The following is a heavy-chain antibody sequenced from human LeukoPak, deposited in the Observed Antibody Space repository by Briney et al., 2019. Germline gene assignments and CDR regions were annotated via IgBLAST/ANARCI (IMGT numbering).Heavy chain of an antibody. Sequence: PGASLRLSCEASGFMFGTYAMTWVRQAPGKGLEWVSTLSGTGGSTYYADSVKGRFTISRDNSENTLFLQMNSLKAEDTAIYYCAKNRRVEATPVDYWGQGTLVTVSS. D-gene: IGHD2-15*01. CDR2: LSGTGGST. CDR1: GFMFGTYA. J-gene: IGHJ4*02. CDR3: AKNRRVEATPVDY. V-gene: IGHV3-23*01.